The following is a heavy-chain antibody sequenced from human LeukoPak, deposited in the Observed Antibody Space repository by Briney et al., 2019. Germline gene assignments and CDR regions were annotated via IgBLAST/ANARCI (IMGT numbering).Heavy chain of an antibody. V-gene: IGHV4-59*01. D-gene: IGHD3-3*01. CDR1: GDSIGSYF. CDR3: ARVSGASYYYGMDV. Sequence: SETLSLTCTVSGDSIGSYFWSWIRQSPGKGLEWIGHIYHSGGTNYNPSLKSRVTISIDTSKNQFSLKLTSVTSADTAVYYCARVSGASYYYGMDVWGQGTTVTVSS. J-gene: IGHJ6*02. CDR2: IYHSGGT.